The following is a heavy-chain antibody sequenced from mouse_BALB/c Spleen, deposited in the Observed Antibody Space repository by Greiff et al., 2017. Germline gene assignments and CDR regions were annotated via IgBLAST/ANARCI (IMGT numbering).Heavy chain of an antibody. CDR1: GFTFSSFG. J-gene: IGHJ4*01. Sequence: EVQLQESGGGLVQPGGSRKLSCAASGFTFSSFGMHWVRQAPEKGLEWVAYISSGSSTIYYADTVKGRFTISRDNPKNTLFLQMTSLRSEDTAMYYCARFPDGYGAMDYWGQGTSVTVSS. CDR3: ARFPDGYGAMDY. CDR2: ISSGSSTI. D-gene: IGHD2-3*01. V-gene: IGHV5-17*02.